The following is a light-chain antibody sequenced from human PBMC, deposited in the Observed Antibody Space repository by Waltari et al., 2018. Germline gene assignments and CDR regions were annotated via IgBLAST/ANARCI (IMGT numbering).Light chain of an antibody. CDR2: FGS. V-gene: IGKV1-39*01. CDR3: QLSYTTPHT. Sequence: DIQMTQSPSSLSTSVGDSVTISSRASQDITSYLNWYQQKAGKAPKLLITFGSTLQSGVSSRFSGSGSGTDFTLTITNVQPEDSAYYYCQLSYTTPHTFGQGTKVEIK. J-gene: IGKJ2*01. CDR1: QDITSY.